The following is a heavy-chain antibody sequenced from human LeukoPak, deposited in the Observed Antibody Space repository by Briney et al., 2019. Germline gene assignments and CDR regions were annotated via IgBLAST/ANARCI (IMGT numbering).Heavy chain of an antibody. CDR1: GYSFTSYW. Sequence: GESLQISCQGSGYSFTSYWIGWVRQLPGKGLEWMGIIYPGDSDTRYSPSFQGQVTISADKSITTAYLQWSSLKASDTAMYYCARRNGYYMDVWGKGTTVTVSS. D-gene: IGHD2-8*01. CDR3: ARRNGYYMDV. CDR2: IYPGDSDT. V-gene: IGHV5-51*01. J-gene: IGHJ6*03.